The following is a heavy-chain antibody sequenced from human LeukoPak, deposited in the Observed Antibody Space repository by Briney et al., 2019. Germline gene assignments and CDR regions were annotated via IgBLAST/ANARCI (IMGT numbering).Heavy chain of an antibody. J-gene: IGHJ3*02. D-gene: IGHD4-11*01. V-gene: IGHV3-7*04. CDR1: GFTFSNYW. CDR2: IKSDASET. CDR3: ARNSRYSFDI. Sequence: GGSLRLSCAASGFTFSNYWMSWVRQAPGKRLEWVAHIKSDASETYYVDSVKGRFTISRDNAKNSLYLPMNSLRAEDTAVYYCARNSRYSFDIWGQGTMVTVSS.